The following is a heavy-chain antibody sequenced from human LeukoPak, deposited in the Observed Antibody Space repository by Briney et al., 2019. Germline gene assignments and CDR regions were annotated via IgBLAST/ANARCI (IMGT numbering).Heavy chain of an antibody. Sequence: GGSLRLSCAASGFTFDDYAMHWVRQAPGKGLEWVSGISWNSGSIGYADSVKGRFTISRDNAKNSLYLQMNSLRAEDTAVYYCARRLGLGFGEYSNNWFDPWGQGTLVTVSS. CDR2: ISWNSGSI. D-gene: IGHD3-10*01. CDR1: GFTFDDYA. CDR3: ARRLGLGFGEYSNNWFDP. J-gene: IGHJ5*02. V-gene: IGHV3-9*01.